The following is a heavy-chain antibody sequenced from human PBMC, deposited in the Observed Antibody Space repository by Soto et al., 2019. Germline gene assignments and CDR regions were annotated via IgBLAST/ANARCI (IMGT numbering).Heavy chain of an antibody. V-gene: IGHV4-30-4*01. J-gene: IGHJ6*02. CDR1: RGSISSGYYY. D-gene: IGHD2-2*01. CDR2: IYYSGST. Sequence: LXLTCTVSRGSISSGYYYWSWILQPPGKGLEWIGYIYYSGSTYYNPSLKSRVTISVDTSKNQFSLKLSSVTAADTAVYYCARVQGCSSTSCYLNYYYYYGMDVWGQGTTVTVSS. CDR3: ARVQGCSSTSCYLNYYYYYGMDV.